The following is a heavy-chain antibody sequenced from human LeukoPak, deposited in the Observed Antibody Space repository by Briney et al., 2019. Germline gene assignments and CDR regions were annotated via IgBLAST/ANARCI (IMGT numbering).Heavy chain of an antibody. CDR3: ARDLRHPDAFDI. CDR2: INWNGGST. V-gene: IGHV3-20*04. Sequence: PGGSLRLSCAASGFTFDDYGMSWVRQAPGKGLEWVSGINWNGGSTGYADSVKGRFTISRDNAKNSLYLQMNSLRAEDTALHYCARDLRHPDAFDIWGQGTMVTVSS. CDR1: GFTFDDYG. J-gene: IGHJ3*02. D-gene: IGHD6-25*01.